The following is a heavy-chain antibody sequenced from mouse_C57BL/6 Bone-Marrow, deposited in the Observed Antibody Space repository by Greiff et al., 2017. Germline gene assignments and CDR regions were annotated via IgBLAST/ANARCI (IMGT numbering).Heavy chain of an antibody. J-gene: IGHJ4*01. CDR1: GFTFSSYA. CDR3: AWLLCFYAMDY. CDR2: ISDGGSYT. V-gene: IGHV5-4*03. Sequence: EVMLVESGGGLVKPGGSLKLSCAASGFTFSSYAMSWVRQTPEKRLEWVATISDGGSYTYYPDNVKGRFTISRDNAKNNLYLQMSHLKSEDTAMYYCAWLLCFYAMDYWGQGTSVTVSS. D-gene: IGHD2-3*01.